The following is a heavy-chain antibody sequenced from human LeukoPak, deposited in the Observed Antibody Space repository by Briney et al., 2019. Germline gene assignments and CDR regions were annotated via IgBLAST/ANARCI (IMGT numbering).Heavy chain of an antibody. V-gene: IGHV3-30-3*01. Sequence: PGRSLRLSCAASGFTFSSYAMHWVRQAPGKGLEWVAVISYDGSNKYYADSVKGRFTISRDNSKNTLYLQMNSLRADDTAVYYCAKDRHHGDYLVDFDYWGQGTLVTVSS. D-gene: IGHD4-17*01. CDR3: AKDRHHGDYLVDFDY. CDR1: GFTFSSYA. CDR2: ISYDGSNK. J-gene: IGHJ4*02.